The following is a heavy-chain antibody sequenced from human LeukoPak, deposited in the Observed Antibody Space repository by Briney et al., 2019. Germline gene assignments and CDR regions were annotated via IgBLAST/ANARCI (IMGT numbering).Heavy chain of an antibody. J-gene: IGHJ6*02. D-gene: IGHD2-2*01. Sequence: GGSLRLSCAASGFTFSNYAMNWVRQAPGKGLEWVSVISGSGGSTYYADSVKGRFTISRDNSKNTLYLQMNSLRAEDTAVYYRAKRDCSSTSCPLHGMDVWGQGTTVTVSS. V-gene: IGHV3-23*01. CDR2: ISGSGGST. CDR3: AKRDCSSTSCPLHGMDV. CDR1: GFTFSNYA.